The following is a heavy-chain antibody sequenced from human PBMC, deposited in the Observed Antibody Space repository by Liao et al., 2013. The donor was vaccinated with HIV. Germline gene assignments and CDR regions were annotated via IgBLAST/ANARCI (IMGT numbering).Heavy chain of an antibody. Sequence: QVQQQESGPGLVKPSETLSLTCTVSGGSISSYYWSWIRQPPGKGLEWIGYIYHSGSTDYNPSLKSRVTMSVDTSKNQFSLKLRSVTAADTAVYYCARAGDFWSGYYPSIDYWGQGTLVTVSS. J-gene: IGHJ4*02. CDR2: IYHSGST. V-gene: IGHV4-59*04. CDR1: GGSISSYY. D-gene: IGHD3-3*01. CDR3: ARAGDFWSGYYPSIDY.